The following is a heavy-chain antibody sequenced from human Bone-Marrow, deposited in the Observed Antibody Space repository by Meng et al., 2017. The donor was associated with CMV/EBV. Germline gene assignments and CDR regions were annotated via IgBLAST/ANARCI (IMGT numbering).Heavy chain of an antibody. D-gene: IGHD2-2*02. Sequence: GGSLRLSCAASGFTFSSYAMSWVRQAPGKGLEWVSAISGSGGSTYYADSVKGRFTISRDNSKNTLYLQMNSLRAEDTAVYYCARQMVVVVPAAIQALDYWGQGTLVTVSS. CDR3: ARQMVVVVPAAIQALDY. J-gene: IGHJ4*02. V-gene: IGHV3-23*01. CDR1: GFTFSSYA. CDR2: ISGSGGST.